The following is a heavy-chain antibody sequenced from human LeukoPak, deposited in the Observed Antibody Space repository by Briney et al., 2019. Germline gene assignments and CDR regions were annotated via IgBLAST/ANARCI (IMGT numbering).Heavy chain of an antibody. J-gene: IGHJ4*02. V-gene: IGHV1-69*13. CDR3: AMGAGAFGGVIVNFDY. D-gene: IGHD3-16*02. CDR2: IIPIFGTA. Sequence: SVKVSCKASGGTFSSYAISWVRRSPGQGLELMGGIIPIFGTANYAKKFQGRVTITADESTSTAYMELSSLRSEDTGVYYCAMGAGAFGGVIVNFDYWGQGTLVTVSS. CDR1: GGTFSSYA.